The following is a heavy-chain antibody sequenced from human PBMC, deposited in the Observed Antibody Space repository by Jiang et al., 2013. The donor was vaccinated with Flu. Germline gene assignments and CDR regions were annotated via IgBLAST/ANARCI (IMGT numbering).Heavy chain of an antibody. Sequence: LLKPSETLSLTCTVSGGSISSSSYYWGWIRQPPGKGLEWIGSIYYSGSTYYNPSLKSRVTISVDTSKNQFSLKLSSVTAADTAVYYCARLLLGAAAGSDWFDPWGQGTLVTVSS. CDR2: IYYSGST. D-gene: IGHD6-13*01. CDR1: GGSISSSSYY. J-gene: IGHJ5*02. CDR3: ARLLLGAAAGSDWFDP. V-gene: IGHV4-39*01.